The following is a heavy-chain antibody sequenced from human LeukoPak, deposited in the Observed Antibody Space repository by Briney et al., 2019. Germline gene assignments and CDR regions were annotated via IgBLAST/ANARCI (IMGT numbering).Heavy chain of an antibody. CDR2: ISYDGSNK. D-gene: IGHD1-26*01. CDR1: GFTFSSYA. V-gene: IGHV3-30*04. Sequence: AGGSLRLSCAASGFTFSSYAMHWVRQAPGKGLEWVAVISYDGSNKYYADSVKGRFTISRDNSKNTLYLQMNSLRAEDTAVYYCARDALLDQVGVSGFDIWGQGTMVTVSS. CDR3: ARDALLDQVGVSGFDI. J-gene: IGHJ3*02.